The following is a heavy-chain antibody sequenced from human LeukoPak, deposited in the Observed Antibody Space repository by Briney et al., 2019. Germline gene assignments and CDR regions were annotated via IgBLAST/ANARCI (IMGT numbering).Heavy chain of an antibody. CDR2: INADGSEK. Sequence: PGGSLRLSCAASGFTFRSHWMSWVRQAPGKGLEWVANINADGSEKFYVDSMKGRFSISRDNAENSVSLQMSSLRGEDTAVYYGARESRGYNILTGYYTQLDYWGQGTRVTVSS. CDR3: ARESRGYNILTGYYTQLDY. D-gene: IGHD3-9*01. J-gene: IGHJ4*02. CDR1: GFTFRSHW. V-gene: IGHV3-7*01.